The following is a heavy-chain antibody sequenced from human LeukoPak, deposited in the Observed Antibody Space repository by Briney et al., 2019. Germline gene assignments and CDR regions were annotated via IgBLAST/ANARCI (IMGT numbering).Heavy chain of an antibody. Sequence: SGGSLRLSCAASGFTFSSYSMNWVRQAPGKGLEWVSGISDGVGSAYYADSVKGRFTISRDNSKNTLYLQMNSLRAEDTAVYYCANSYDFWSGYYFDYWGQGTLVTVSS. J-gene: IGHJ4*02. V-gene: IGHV3-23*01. CDR3: ANSYDFWSGYYFDY. D-gene: IGHD3-3*01. CDR1: GFTFSSYS. CDR2: ISDGVGSA.